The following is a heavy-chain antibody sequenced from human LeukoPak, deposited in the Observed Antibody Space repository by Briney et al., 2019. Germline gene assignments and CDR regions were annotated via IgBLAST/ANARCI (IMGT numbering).Heavy chain of an antibody. D-gene: IGHD3-10*01. CDR2: IIPIIGTV. CDR3: ASYGSGSYYNWFDP. V-gene: IGHV1-69*13. J-gene: IGHJ5*02. Sequence: SVKVSCKASGGTFNRYAISWVRQAPGQGLEWMGGIIPIIGTVNYAQKFQGRVTITADESTSTAYMELSSLRSEDTAVYYCASYGSGSYYNWFDPWGQGTLVTVSS. CDR1: GGTFNRYA.